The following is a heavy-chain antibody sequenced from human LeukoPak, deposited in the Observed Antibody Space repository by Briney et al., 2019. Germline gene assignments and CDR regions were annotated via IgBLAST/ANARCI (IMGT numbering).Heavy chain of an antibody. CDR1: GFTFSSYG. CDR2: IRYDGDNK. Sequence: GGSLRLSCAASGFTFSSYGMHWVRQAPGKGLEWVAFIRYDGDNKYYADSVKGRFTISRDNSKNTLYLQMNSLRAEDTAVYYCAKARRSGGITMIRGVKDRGWFDSWGQGTLVTVSS. J-gene: IGHJ5*01. V-gene: IGHV3-30*02. D-gene: IGHD3-10*01. CDR3: AKARRSGGITMIRGVKDRGWFDS.